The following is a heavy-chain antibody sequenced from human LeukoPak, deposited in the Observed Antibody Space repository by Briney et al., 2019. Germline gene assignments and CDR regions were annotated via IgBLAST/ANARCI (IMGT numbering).Heavy chain of an antibody. CDR1: GFTFSSYI. J-gene: IGHJ2*01. Sequence: GGSLRLSCAASGFTFSSYIMNWVRQAPGKGLEWVASISRNSTYIHYADSVKGRFTISRDNAKNSLYLQMNGLRDEDTAVYYCARVRPGWYFDLWGRGTLVTVSS. V-gene: IGHV3-21*01. CDR2: ISRNSTYI. CDR3: ARVRPGWYFDL.